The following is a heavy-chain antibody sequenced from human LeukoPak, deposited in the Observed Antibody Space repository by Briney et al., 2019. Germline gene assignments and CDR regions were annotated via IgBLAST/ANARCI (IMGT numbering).Heavy chain of an antibody. CDR1: GFTFSSYD. Sequence: PGGSLRLSCAASGFTFSSYDMHWVRQATGRGLEWVSAIGTAGDTYYPGSVKGRFTISRENAENSLYLQMNSLRAGDTAVYYCARAPGQYYDFWSGSAAPYYMDVWGKGTTVTVSS. CDR3: ARAPGQYYDFWSGSAAPYYMDV. CDR2: IGTAGDT. V-gene: IGHV3-13*01. D-gene: IGHD3-3*01. J-gene: IGHJ6*03.